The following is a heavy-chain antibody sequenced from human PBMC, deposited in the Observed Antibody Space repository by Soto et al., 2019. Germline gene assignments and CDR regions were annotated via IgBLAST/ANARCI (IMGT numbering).Heavy chain of an antibody. V-gene: IGHV1-46*01. J-gene: IGHJ6*02. CDR3: ARGDGRGSTGFYYYYGMDV. CDR1: GFTFTNYF. CDR2: ISPDDGNK. Sequence: QVQLVQSGAEVKKPGASVKVSCKASGFTFTNYFFHWVRQAPRQGLEWMGIISPDDGNKNYQQRLQGRITMTSDTSTSTVYMELRSLRSEDTAVYFCARGDGRGSTGFYYYYGMDVWGHGTMITVSS. D-gene: IGHD1-26*01.